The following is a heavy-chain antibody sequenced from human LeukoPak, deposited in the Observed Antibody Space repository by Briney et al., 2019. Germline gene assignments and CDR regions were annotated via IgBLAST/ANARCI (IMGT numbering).Heavy chain of an antibody. CDR1: GFTFSDYY. CDR3: ARYSSGWYRYPYYYYYMDV. J-gene: IGHJ6*03. D-gene: IGHD6-19*01. Sequence: PGGSLRLSCAASGFTFSDYYMSWIRQAPGKGLEWVSYISSSGSTIYYADSVKGRFTISRDNAKNSLYLQMNSLRAEDTAVYYCARYSSGWYRYPYYYYYMDVWGKGTTVTVSS. V-gene: IGHV3-11*04. CDR2: ISSSGSTI.